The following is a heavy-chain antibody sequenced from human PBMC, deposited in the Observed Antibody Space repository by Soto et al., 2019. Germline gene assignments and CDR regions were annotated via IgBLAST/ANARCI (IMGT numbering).Heavy chain of an antibody. J-gene: IGHJ4*02. D-gene: IGHD3-10*01. V-gene: IGHV3-21*01. CDR2: ISSSSSYI. Sequence: EVQLVESGGGLVKPGGSLRLSCAASGFTFSSYSMNWVRQAPGKGLEWVSSISSSSSYIYYADSVKGRFTISRDNAENSLYLQMNSLRAEDTAVYYCARMRLLWFGELLLYFDYWGQGTLVTVSS. CDR3: ARMRLLWFGELLLYFDY. CDR1: GFTFSSYS.